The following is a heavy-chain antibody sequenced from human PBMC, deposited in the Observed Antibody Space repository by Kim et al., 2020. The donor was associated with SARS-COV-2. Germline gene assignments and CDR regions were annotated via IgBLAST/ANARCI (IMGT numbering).Heavy chain of an antibody. D-gene: IGHD6-13*01. Sequence: SETLSLTCTVSGGSISSSSYYWGWIRQPPGKGLEWIGSIYYSGSTYYNPSLKSRVTISVDTSKNQFSLKLSSVTAADTAVYYCARGRGGSWSQPEYYFDYWGQGTLVTVSS. J-gene: IGHJ4*02. CDR1: GGSISSSSYY. CDR3: ARGRGGSWSQPEYYFDY. V-gene: IGHV4-39*07. CDR2: IYYSGST.